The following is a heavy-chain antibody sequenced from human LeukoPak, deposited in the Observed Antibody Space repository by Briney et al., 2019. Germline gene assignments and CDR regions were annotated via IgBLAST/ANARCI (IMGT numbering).Heavy chain of an antibody. V-gene: IGHV3-21*01. CDR3: ARARICGGSSCYSGGFDY. CDR1: GFTFSSHS. CDR2: ISGSSSYI. Sequence: GGSLRLSCADSGFTFSSHSMSWVRQAPGMGLEWVSSISGSSSYIFYADSVKGRFTISRDNAKNSLYLQMNSLRVEDTAVYYCARARICGGSSCYSGGFDYWGQGTLVTVSS. D-gene: IGHD2-15*01. J-gene: IGHJ4*02.